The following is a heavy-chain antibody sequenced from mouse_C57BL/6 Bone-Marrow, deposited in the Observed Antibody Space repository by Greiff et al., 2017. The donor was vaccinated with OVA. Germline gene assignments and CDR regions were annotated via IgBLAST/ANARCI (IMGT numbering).Heavy chain of an antibody. Sequence: EVKLVESGGGLVQPGGSLKLSCAASGFTFSDYGMAWVRQAPRKGPEWVAFISNLAYSIYYADTVTGRFTISRENAKNTLYLEMSSLRSEDTAMYYCARRPGYFDVWGTGTTVTVSS. CDR3: ARRPGYFDV. J-gene: IGHJ1*03. CDR2: ISNLAYSI. CDR1: GFTFSDYG. V-gene: IGHV5-15*04.